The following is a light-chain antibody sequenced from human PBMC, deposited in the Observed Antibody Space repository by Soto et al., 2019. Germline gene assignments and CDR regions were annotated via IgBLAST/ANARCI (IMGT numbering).Light chain of an antibody. J-gene: IGKJ4*01. Sequence: DIQLTQSPSFLSASFGDKVTITRRASQGISTYLAWYQQKLGKAPKLLIYDASTLQSGVPSRFSGSRSGTEFTLTISSLQPEDFATYYCQQLNGYLELTFGGGTKVDIK. CDR1: QGISTY. CDR3: QQLNGYLELT. CDR2: DAS. V-gene: IGKV1-9*01.